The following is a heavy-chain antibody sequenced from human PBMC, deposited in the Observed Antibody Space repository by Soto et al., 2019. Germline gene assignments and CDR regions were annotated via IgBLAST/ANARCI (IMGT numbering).Heavy chain of an antibody. V-gene: IGHV4-30-2*01. CDR2: IYESGRT. CDR3: ARGDRSSGWFSDWFDS. D-gene: IGHD3-3*01. CDR1: GVSIDSGGYS. J-gene: IGHJ5*01. Sequence: SETLSLTCTASGVSIDSGGYSWAWIRQPPGKGPEWIGYIYESGRTYYKPSLKGRVAISTDRSTMQFSLRLESVTAADTAVYDCARGDRSSGWFSDWFDSWGQGSLVTVSS.